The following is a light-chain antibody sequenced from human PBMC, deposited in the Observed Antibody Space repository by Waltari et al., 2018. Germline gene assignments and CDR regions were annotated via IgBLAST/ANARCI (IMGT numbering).Light chain of an antibody. CDR3: QQYDNLPLT. V-gene: IGKV1-33*01. CDR2: DAS. J-gene: IGKJ4*01. CDR1: QDISNY. Sequence: DIQMTQSPSSLSASVGDRFTITCQASQDISNYLNWYQLKPGKAPKLLIYDASNLETGVPSRFSGSGSGTDFTFTISSLQPEDIATYYCQQYDNLPLTFGGGTKVEIK.